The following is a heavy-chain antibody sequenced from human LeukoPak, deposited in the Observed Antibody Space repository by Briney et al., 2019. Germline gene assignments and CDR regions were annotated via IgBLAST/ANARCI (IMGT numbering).Heavy chain of an antibody. CDR2: INPSGGST. J-gene: IGHJ4*02. CDR1: GYTFTSYY. Sequence: ASVKVSCKASGYTFTSYYMHWVRQAPGQGFEWMGIINPSGGSTSYAQKFQGRVTMTRDTSTSTVYMELSSLRSEDTAVYYCARAASITMIVVAPGGGFDYWGQGTLVTVSS. CDR3: ARAASITMIVVAPGGGFDY. V-gene: IGHV1-46*01. D-gene: IGHD3-22*01.